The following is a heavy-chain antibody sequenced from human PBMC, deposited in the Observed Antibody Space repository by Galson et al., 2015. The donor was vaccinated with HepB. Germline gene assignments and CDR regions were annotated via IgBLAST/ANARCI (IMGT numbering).Heavy chain of an antibody. CDR3: ARENYYDAAFNI. CDR1: GFTVSSNY. CDR2: IYSGGST. D-gene: IGHD3-22*01. V-gene: IGHV3-66*01. J-gene: IGHJ3*02. Sequence: SLRLSCAASGFTVSSNYMSWVRQAPGKGLEWVSVIYSGGSTYYADSVKGRFTISRDNSKNTLYLQMNSLRAEDTAVYYCARENYYDAAFNIWGQGTMVTVSS.